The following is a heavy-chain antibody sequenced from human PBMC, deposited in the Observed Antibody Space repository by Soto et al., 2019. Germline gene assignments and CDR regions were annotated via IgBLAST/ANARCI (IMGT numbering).Heavy chain of an antibody. D-gene: IGHD5-12*01. Sequence: QVQLVQSGAEVKKPGSSVKVSCKASGGTFSSYAISWVRQAPGQGLEWMGGIIPIFGTANYAQKFQGRVTITADESTSTAYMELSSLRSEDTAVYYCARDSRGYSGFLRWYYFDYWGQGTLVTVSS. CDR3: ARDSRGYSGFLRWYYFDY. V-gene: IGHV1-69*12. CDR2: IIPIFGTA. J-gene: IGHJ4*02. CDR1: GGTFSSYA.